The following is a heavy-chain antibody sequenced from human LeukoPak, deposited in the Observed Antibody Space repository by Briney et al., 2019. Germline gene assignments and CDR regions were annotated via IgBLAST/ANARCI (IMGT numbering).Heavy chain of an antibody. Sequence: PGGSLRLSCAASGFTFSSYAMSWVRQAPGKGLEWVSAISGSGGSTYYADSVKGRFTISRDNSKNTLYLQMNSLRAEDTAVYYCAKGRNYDFWSGYSGGYFDYWGQGTLVTVSS. V-gene: IGHV3-23*01. CDR2: ISGSGGST. CDR1: GFTFSSYA. J-gene: IGHJ4*02. D-gene: IGHD3-3*01. CDR3: AKGRNYDFWSGYSGGYFDY.